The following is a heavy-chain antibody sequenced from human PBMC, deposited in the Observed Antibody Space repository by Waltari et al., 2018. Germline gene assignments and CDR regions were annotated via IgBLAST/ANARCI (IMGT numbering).Heavy chain of an antibody. D-gene: IGHD1-1*01. V-gene: IGHV4-4*02. CDR2: VRGDGKT. Sequence: QLQLQESGPGPVKPSGTLSLISAVSGDSMSTIDYWSWVRQPPGKGLEWIGQVRGDGKTNYNPSFASRVTMSLDTSTSHFALKLTSATAADTALYYCARDRGRGLYLDTWGQGTLVTVSP. CDR1: GDSMSTIDY. CDR3: ARDRGRGLYLDT. J-gene: IGHJ4*02.